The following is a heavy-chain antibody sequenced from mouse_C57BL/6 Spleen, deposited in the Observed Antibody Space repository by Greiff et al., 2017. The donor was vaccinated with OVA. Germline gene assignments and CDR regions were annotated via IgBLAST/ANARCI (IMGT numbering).Heavy chain of an antibody. CDR2: IDPANGNT. CDR1: GFNIKNTY. CDR3: ARGTTVVATRYFDY. J-gene: IGHJ2*01. V-gene: IGHV14-3*01. Sequence: EVKLQESVAELVRPGASVKLSCTASGFNIKNTYMHWVKQRPEQGPEWIGRIDPANGNTKYAPKFQGKATLTADTSSNTAYLQLSSLTSEDTAIYYCARGTTVVATRYFDYWGQGTTLTVSS. D-gene: IGHD1-1*01.